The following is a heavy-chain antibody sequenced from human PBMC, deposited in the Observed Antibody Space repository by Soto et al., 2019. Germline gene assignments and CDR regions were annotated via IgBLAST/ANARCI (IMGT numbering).Heavy chain of an antibody. D-gene: IGHD3-22*01. CDR3: ARVPYYYDSSGYYRTHYFDY. CDR1: GGTFSRYA. Sequence: QVQLVQSGAEVQKPGSSVKVSCKASGGTFSRYAISWVRQAPGQGLEWMGGIIPIFGTANYAQKFQGRVTITADESTSTAYMELSSLRSEDTAVYYCARVPYYYDSSGYYRTHYFDYWGQGTLVTVSS. CDR2: IIPIFGTA. J-gene: IGHJ4*02. V-gene: IGHV1-69*01.